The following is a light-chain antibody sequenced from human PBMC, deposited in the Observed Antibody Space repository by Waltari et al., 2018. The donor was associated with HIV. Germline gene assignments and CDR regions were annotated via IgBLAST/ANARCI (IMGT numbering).Light chain of an antibody. J-gene: IGLJ1*01. V-gene: IGLV3-19*01. CDR2: GKN. CDR1: RLRSYY. Sequence: SSELTQDPAVSVALGQTVRITCQGDRLRSYYASWYQQKPGQAPVLVIYGKNNRPSWLADRFSCSSSGNTAALTITGGQAEDEADYYCNSRDSSGNYVFGTGTKVTVL. CDR3: NSRDSSGNYV.